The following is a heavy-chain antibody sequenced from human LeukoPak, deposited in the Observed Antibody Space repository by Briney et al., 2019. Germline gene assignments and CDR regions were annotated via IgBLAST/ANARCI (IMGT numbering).Heavy chain of an antibody. Sequence: SVKVSCKASGGTFSSYAISWVRQAPGQGLEWMGRIIPILGIANYAQKFQGRVTMTRDTSTSTVYMELSSLRSEDTAVYYCARGAREGGFDYWGQGTLVTVSS. CDR3: ARGAREGGFDY. V-gene: IGHV1-69*04. CDR1: GGTFSSYA. CDR2: IIPILGIA. D-gene: IGHD3-16*01. J-gene: IGHJ4*02.